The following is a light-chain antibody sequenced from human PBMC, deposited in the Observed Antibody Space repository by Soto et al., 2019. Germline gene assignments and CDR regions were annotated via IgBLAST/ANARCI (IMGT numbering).Light chain of an antibody. CDR3: QENDFSPRA. J-gene: IGKJ1*01. CDR2: GAS. V-gene: IGKV3-20*01. Sequence: EIVLTQSPGTLSLSPGERATLSCRASQRVSSNYLAWYQQKPGQTPRLLIYGASSRATGIPDRFSGSGSGTNFTLTISRLEPEDFAVYFCQENDFSPRAFGQGKKGEIK. CDR1: QRVSSNY.